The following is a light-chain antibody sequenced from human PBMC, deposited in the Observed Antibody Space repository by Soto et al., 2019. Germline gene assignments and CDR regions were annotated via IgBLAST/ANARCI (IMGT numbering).Light chain of an antibody. J-gene: IGKJ1*01. CDR1: QSIVRW. V-gene: IGKV1-5*01. CDR2: DAS. CDR3: QHSHSYSWP. Sequence: DIQRTQSPSTLSGSVGDRVTITCRASQSIVRWIAWYQQKPGKAPKLMIHDASSLETGVTSRFSGSRYGTEFTPTISSPQPDDFATDYCQHSHSYSWPFGQGSKV.